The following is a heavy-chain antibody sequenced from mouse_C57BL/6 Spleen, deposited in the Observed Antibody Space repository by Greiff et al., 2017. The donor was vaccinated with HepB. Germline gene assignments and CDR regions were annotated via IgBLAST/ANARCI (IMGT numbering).Heavy chain of an antibody. CDR1: GFNIKDDY. V-gene: IGHV14-4*01. CDR2: IDPENGDT. D-gene: IGHD1-1*01. J-gene: IGHJ3*01. Sequence: EVQLQQSGAELVRPGASVKLSCTASGFNIKDDYMHWVKQRPEQGLEWIGWIDPENGDTEYASKFQGKATITADTSSNTAYLQLSSLTSEDTAVYYCTTYYDGSSRFAYWGQGTLVTVSA. CDR3: TTYYDGSSRFAY.